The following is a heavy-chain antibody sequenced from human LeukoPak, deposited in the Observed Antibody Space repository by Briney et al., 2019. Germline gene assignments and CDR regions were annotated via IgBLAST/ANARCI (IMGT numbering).Heavy chain of an antibody. CDR2: ISSSSSYI. CDR3: AREDSSGYYYVGY. CDR1: GFTFSSYA. Sequence: GSLRLSCTASGFTFSSYAMSWVRQAPGKGLEWVSSISSSSSYIYYADSVKGRFTISRDNAKNSLYLQMNGLRAEDTAVYYCAREDSSGYYYVGYWGQGTLVTVSS. D-gene: IGHD3-22*01. V-gene: IGHV3-21*01. J-gene: IGHJ4*02.